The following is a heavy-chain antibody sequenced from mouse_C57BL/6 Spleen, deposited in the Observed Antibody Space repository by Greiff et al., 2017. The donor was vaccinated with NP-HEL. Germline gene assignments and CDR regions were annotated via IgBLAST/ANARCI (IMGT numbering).Heavy chain of an antibody. CDR2: INPNNGGT. D-gene: IGHD2-12*01. V-gene: IGHV1-22*01. Sequence: VQLQQSGPELVKPGASVKLSCKASGYTFTDYNMHWVKQSHGKSLEWIGYINPNNGGTSYNQKFKGKATLTVNKSSGTAYMELRSLTSEESAVYYCARETYYRRGFDYWGQGTTLTVSS. CDR3: ARETYYRRGFDY. J-gene: IGHJ2*01. CDR1: GYTFTDYN.